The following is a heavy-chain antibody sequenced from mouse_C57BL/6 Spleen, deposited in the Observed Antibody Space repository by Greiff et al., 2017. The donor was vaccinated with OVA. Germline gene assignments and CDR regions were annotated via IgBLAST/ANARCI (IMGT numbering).Heavy chain of an antibody. J-gene: IGHJ4*01. CDR3: ARTGIHAMDY. CDR2: IWSGGST. CDR1: GFSLTSYG. V-gene: IGHV2-2*01. Sequence: VQLQQSGPGLVQPSQSLSITCTVSGFSLTSYGVHWVRQSPGKGLEWLGVIWSGGSTAYNAAFISRLSISKDNSKSQVFFKMNSLQADDTAIYYSARTGIHAMDYWGQGTSVTVSS.